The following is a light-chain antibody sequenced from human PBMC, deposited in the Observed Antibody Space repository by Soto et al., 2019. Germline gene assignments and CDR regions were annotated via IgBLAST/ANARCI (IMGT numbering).Light chain of an antibody. Sequence: QSVLAQPPSVSGAPGQRVTISCTGSTSDIGAGFDVHWYQQLPGKAPKLFIYGNTNRPSGVPDGGSGSKSGTSASLAITGLQAEDEADYYCQSYVSSLRGNNVIGTGSKGTGL. CDR3: QSYVSSLRGNNV. J-gene: IGLJ1*01. CDR2: GNT. V-gene: IGLV1-40*01. CDR1: TSDIGAGFD.